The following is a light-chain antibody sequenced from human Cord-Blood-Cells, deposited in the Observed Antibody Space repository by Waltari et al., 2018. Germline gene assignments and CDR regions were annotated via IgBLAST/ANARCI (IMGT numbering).Light chain of an antibody. Sequence: QSALTPPPSASGSPGPSVTISCTGTSSDVGGYNQVPWYQPHPGKAPKLMIYEVSKGPSGIPDRFAGSNSGNTASLTVSGLQAEDEADYSCSSYAGSNNLVFGGETKLTVL. CDR1: SSDVGGYNQ. CDR2: EVS. CDR3: SSYAGSNNLV. V-gene: IGLV2-8*01. J-gene: IGLJ3*02.